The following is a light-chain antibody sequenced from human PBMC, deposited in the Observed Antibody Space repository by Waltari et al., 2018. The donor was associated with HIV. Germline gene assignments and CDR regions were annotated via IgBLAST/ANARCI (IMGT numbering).Light chain of an antibody. CDR3: TSYVSSASPE. Sequence: QSALPQPASVSGSPGQSITISCTGTSSDINYENYVSWYQHHPGKAPNVIISEVTNRPSGVSSRFSGSKAGNTATLTISGLQAEDEADYFCTSYVSSASPEFGGWTRLTVL. J-gene: IGLJ3*02. CDR1: SSDINYENY. V-gene: IGLV2-14*01. CDR2: EVT.